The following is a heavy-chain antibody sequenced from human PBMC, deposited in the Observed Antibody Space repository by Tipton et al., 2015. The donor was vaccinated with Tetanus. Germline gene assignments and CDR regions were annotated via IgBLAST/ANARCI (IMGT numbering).Heavy chain of an antibody. CDR1: GYTFTSYG. D-gene: IGHD5-18*01. Sequence: QLVQSGAEVKKPGASVKVSCKASGYTFTSYGISWVRQAPGQGLEWMGWISAYNGNTNYAQKLQGRVTMTTDTSTSTAYMELRSLRSDDTAVYYCARVRYSYGYGGSYYGMDVWGQGTTVTVSS. J-gene: IGHJ6*02. CDR3: ARVRYSYGYGGSYYGMDV. CDR2: ISAYNGNT. V-gene: IGHV1-18*04.